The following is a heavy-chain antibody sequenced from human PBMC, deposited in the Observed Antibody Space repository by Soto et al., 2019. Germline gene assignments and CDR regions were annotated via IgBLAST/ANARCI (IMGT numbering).Heavy chain of an antibody. V-gene: IGHV3-48*03. CDR1: GFTFSSYE. CDR2: ISSSGSTI. J-gene: IGHJ4*02. D-gene: IGHD5-12*01. Sequence: EVQLVESGGGLVQPGGSLRLSCAASGFTFSSYEMNWVRQAPGKGLEWVSYISSSGSTIYYADSVKGRFNISRDNAKNSLYLQMNSLRAEDTAVYYCARDDPGTHGYIHFDYWGQGTLVTVSS. CDR3: ARDDPGTHGYIHFDY.